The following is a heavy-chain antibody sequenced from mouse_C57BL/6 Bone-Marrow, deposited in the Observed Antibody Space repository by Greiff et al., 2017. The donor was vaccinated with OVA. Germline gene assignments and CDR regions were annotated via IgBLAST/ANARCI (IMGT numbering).Heavy chain of an antibody. CDR2: IDPNSGGT. V-gene: IGHV1-72*01. Sequence: QVQLQQPGAELVKPGASVKLSCKASGYTFTSYWLHWVKQRPGRGLEWIGRIDPNSGGTKYNEKFKSKATLTVDKPSSTAYMQLSGLTSEDSAVYYCARSLYGSSPYYYAMDYWGQGTSVTVSS. CDR1: GYTFTSYW. CDR3: ARSLYGSSPYYYAMDY. D-gene: IGHD1-1*01. J-gene: IGHJ4*01.